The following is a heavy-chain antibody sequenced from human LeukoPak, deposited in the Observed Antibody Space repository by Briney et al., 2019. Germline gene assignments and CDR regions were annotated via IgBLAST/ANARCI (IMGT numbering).Heavy chain of an antibody. CDR1: GGSISSSSYY. CDR2: IYYSGST. V-gene: IGHV4-39*07. D-gene: IGHD1-1*01. CDR3: ARIPTGTTVYYYMDV. Sequence: SETLSLTCTIPGGSISSSSYYWGWIRQPPGKGLEWIGRIYYSGSTYYNPSLKSRVTISVDTSKNQFSLKLSSVTAADTAVYYCARIPTGTTVYYYMDVWGKGTTVTVSS. J-gene: IGHJ6*03.